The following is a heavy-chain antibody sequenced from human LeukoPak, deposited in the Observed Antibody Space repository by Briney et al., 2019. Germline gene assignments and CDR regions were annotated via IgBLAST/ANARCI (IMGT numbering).Heavy chain of an antibody. CDR2: ISSSGSTI. CDR1: GFIFSSYE. Sequence: GGSLRLSCAASGFIFSSYEMNWVRQAPGKGLEWVSYISSSGSTIYYADSVKGRFTISRDNAENSLYLQMNSLRAEDTAVYYCAELGITMIGGVWGKGTTVTISS. J-gene: IGHJ6*04. D-gene: IGHD3-10*02. CDR3: AELGITMIGGV. V-gene: IGHV3-48*03.